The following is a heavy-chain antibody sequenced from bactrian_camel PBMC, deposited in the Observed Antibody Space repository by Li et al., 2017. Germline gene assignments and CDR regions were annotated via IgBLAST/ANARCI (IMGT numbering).Heavy chain of an antibody. V-gene: IGHV3-3*01. J-gene: IGHJ4*01. D-gene: IGHD2*01. CDR3: AAQFLEASCAVVHAIAD. CDR1: QDTTKRNA. Sequence: QLVESGGGSVEAGGSLKLSCVAVQDTTKRNAMAWFRQSPGKERERLAAMYGGGATYTERTYYADSVKGRFTISHDNAKNTVYLQMNSLKPEDTAMYYCAAQFLEASCAVVHAIADWGQGTQVTVS. CDR2: MYGGGATYTERT.